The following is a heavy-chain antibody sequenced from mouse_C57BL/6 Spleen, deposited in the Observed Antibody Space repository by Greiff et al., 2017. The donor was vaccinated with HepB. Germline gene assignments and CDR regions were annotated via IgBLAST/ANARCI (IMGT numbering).Heavy chain of an antibody. CDR3: ARQARDWYFDV. CDR1: GFTFSSYT. Sequence: EVKVVESGGGLVKPGGSLKLSCAASGFTFSSYTMSWVRQTPEKRLEWVATISGGGGNTYYPDSVKGRFTISRDNAKNTLYLQMSSLRSEDTALYYCARQARDWYFDVWGTGTTVTVSS. CDR2: ISGGGGNT. D-gene: IGHD3-3*01. J-gene: IGHJ1*03. V-gene: IGHV5-9*01.